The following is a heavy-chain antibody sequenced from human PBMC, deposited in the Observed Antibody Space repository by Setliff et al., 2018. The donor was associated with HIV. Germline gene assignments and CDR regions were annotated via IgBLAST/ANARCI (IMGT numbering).Heavy chain of an antibody. Sequence: SETLSLTCTVSGGSIGSYYWNWIRQSPGKGLEWIGYIYYSGTTNYNPSLKSRLTVSVDTSKNQFSLDLSSVTAADTAVYYCARVALSVTRSTRRAFDIWGQGTMVT. CDR2: IYYSGTT. D-gene: IGHD1-7*01. J-gene: IGHJ3*02. CDR3: ARVALSVTRSTRRAFDI. CDR1: GGSIGSYY. V-gene: IGHV4-59*12.